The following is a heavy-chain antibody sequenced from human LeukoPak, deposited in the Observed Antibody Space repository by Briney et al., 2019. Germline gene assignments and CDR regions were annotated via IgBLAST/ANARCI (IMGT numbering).Heavy chain of an antibody. J-gene: IGHJ6*02. V-gene: IGHV1-8*03. CDR3: ARVPDSGYSSGWDPGDYGMDV. Sequence: ASVKVSCKASGYTFTRYDINWVRQATGQGLEWMGWMNPKSGNTGHAQKFQGRVTITRDTSISTVYMELSSLRSEDTAVYFCARVPDSGYSSGWDPGDYGMDVWGQGTTVTVSS. CDR1: GYTFTRYD. CDR2: MNPKSGNT. D-gene: IGHD6-19*01.